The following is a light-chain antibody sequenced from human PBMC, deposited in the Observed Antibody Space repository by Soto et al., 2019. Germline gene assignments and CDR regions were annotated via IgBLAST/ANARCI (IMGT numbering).Light chain of an antibody. CDR2: GAS. CDR3: QQYTTWPPLFT. J-gene: IGKJ3*01. CDR1: QSVSSN. V-gene: IGKV3-15*01. Sequence: EIVMTQSPATLSVSPGERATLSCRASQSVSSNLAWYQQKPGQAPRLLIYGASTRATGIPARFSGSGSGTESPLTISSLQSEDFAVYYCQQYTTWPPLFTFGPGTNVDIK.